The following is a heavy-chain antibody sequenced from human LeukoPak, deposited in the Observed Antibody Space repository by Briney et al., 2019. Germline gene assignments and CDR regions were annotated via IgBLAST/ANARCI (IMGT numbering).Heavy chain of an antibody. J-gene: IGHJ4*02. D-gene: IGHD1-1*01. CDR1: GFTFSTYW. CDR2: IKQDGGEK. Sequence: GGSLRLSCVASGFTFSTYWMSWVRQAPGKGLEWVANIKQDGGEKYYVNSVKGRFTISRDNAKNSLYLQMNILRAEDTAVYYCARDGRPLDYWGQGTLATVSS. CDR3: ARDGRPLDY. V-gene: IGHV3-7*01.